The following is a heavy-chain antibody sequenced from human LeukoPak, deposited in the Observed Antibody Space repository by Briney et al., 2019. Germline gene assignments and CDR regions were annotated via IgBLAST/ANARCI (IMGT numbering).Heavy chain of an antibody. CDR1: GFTFNAYA. CDR3: AKDADISVELVVITSFDS. V-gene: IGHV3-30*04. Sequence: PGGSLRLSCAASGFTFNAYAMHWVRQAPGKGLEWVAVILYDGNDKYYADSVKGRFIISRDNSKNMLYLQMNSLRAEDTALYYCAKDADISVELVVITSFDSWGQGTLVTASS. J-gene: IGHJ4*02. D-gene: IGHD3-22*01. CDR2: ILYDGNDK.